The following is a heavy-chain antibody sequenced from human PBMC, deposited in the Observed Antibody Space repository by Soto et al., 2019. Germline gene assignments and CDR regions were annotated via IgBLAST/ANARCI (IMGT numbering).Heavy chain of an antibody. CDR3: VRDGTNNLRDWLDP. D-gene: IGHD1-1*01. V-gene: IGHV4-4*07. J-gene: IGHJ5*02. CDR1: VSSIVGFY. Sequence: PSETRSLACTLSVSSIVGFYCGWVRKSAVKGLEWIVRIYATGTTDYNPSLKSRVIMSVDTSKKQFSLKLRSVTAAETAVYYCVRDGTNNLRDWLDPWGQGISVTVSS. CDR2: IYATGTT.